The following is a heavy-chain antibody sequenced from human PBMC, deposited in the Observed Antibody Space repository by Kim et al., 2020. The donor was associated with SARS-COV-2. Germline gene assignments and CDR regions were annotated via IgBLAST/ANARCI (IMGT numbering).Heavy chain of an antibody. J-gene: IGHJ4*02. V-gene: IGHV3-23*01. Sequence: YADSVKGRFTISGDNSKNTLYLQMNSLRAEDTAVYYCAKGGRTAMAAAAGWGQGTLVTVSS. D-gene: IGHD5-18*01. CDR3: AKGGRTAMAAAAG.